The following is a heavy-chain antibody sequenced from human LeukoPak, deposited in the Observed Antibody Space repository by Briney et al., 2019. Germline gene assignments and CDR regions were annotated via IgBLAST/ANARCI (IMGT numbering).Heavy chain of an antibody. Sequence: GGSLRLSCAASGFTFSAYYMSWIRQAPGKGPEWISYISSSGDSEYYADSVKGRFTISRDNAKKSLYLQMNSLRAEDTAVYYCARDRGAVAGQYFDYWGQGTLVTVSS. CDR3: ARDRGAVAGQYFDY. CDR1: GFTFSAYY. CDR2: ISSSGDSE. J-gene: IGHJ4*02. D-gene: IGHD6-19*01. V-gene: IGHV3-11*01.